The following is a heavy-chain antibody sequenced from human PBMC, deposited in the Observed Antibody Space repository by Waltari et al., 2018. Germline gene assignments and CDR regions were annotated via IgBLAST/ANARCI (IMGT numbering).Heavy chain of an antibody. CDR2: NTHSGST. CDR3: ARWIDY. J-gene: IGHJ4*02. CDR1: GGSFSGYY. V-gene: IGHV4-34*01. Sequence: QVQLQQWGAGLLKPSETLSLTCAVYGGSFSGYYWSWIRQHQGKGLEWIGENTHSGSTSSNPSLKSRVTVSVDTSKNQFSLKLSSVTAADTAVYYCARWIDYWGQGTLVTVSS. D-gene: IGHD5-12*01.